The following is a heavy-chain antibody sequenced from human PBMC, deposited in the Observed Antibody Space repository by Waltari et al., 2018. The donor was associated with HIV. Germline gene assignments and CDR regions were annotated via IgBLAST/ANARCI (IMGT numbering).Heavy chain of an antibody. D-gene: IGHD3-16*02. CDR3: TRGLADNYDYVWGTYRHDY. J-gene: IGHJ4*02. CDR2: MNPYSGNT. CDR1: GYTFTSFD. Sequence: QVQLVQSGAEVKKPGASVKVSCKASGYTFTSFDINWVRRATGQGLEWMGWMNPYSGNTGYAQKFQGRVTMTRSTSMSTVYMELNSLGSEDTAVYYCTRGLADNYDYVWGTYRHDYWGQGTLVNVSS. V-gene: IGHV1-8*01.